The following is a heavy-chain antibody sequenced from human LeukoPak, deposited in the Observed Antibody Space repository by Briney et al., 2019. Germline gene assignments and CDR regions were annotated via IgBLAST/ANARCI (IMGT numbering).Heavy chain of an antibody. D-gene: IGHD3-22*01. Sequence: GGSLRLSCAASGFTFSSYAMSWVRQAPGKGLEWVSGVSGSGGNTYYADSVKGRFTISRDNSKNTLYLQMSSLRAEDTAVYYCAKNYYDSSGYGSDFWGQGTLVTVSS. CDR1: GFTFSSYA. J-gene: IGHJ4*02. CDR2: VSGSGGNT. CDR3: AKNYYDSSGYGSDF. V-gene: IGHV3-23*01.